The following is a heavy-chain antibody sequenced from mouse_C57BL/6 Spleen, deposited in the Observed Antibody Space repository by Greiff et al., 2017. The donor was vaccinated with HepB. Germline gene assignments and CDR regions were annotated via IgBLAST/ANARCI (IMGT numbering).Heavy chain of an antibody. CDR3: ASTGTERPYYFDY. J-gene: IGHJ2*01. Sequence: VQLQQSGAELVKPGASVKMSCKASGYTFTSYWITWVKQRPGQGLEWIGDIYPGSGSTNYNEKFKSKATLTVDTSSSTAYMQLSSLTSEDPAVYYCASTGTERPYYFDYWGQGTTLTVSS. D-gene: IGHD4-1*02. V-gene: IGHV1-55*01. CDR1: GYTFTSYW. CDR2: IYPGSGST.